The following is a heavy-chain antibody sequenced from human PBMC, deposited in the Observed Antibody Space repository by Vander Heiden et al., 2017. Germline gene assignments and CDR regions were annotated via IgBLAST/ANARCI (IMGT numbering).Heavy chain of an antibody. J-gene: IGHJ4*02. Sequence: EVQLLESGGGLAQPRGSLRLSCAASGFNFSSYAMIWVRQAPGQALEWFSAISGSGDSTYYAGSVKGRFTISRDNSKNMLYLQMNSLRAEDTAIYYCAKVGADYVWGTYGDYWGQGTLVAVSS. CDR1: GFNFSSYA. CDR3: AKVGADYVWGTYGDY. V-gene: IGHV3-23*01. CDR2: ISGSGDST. D-gene: IGHD3-16*01.